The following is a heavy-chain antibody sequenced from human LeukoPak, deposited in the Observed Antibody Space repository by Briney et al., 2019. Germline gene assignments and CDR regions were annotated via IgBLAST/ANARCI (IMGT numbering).Heavy chain of an antibody. CDR1: GASFSDYY. CDR3: ARIRHSSGWAFDY. CDR2: INHRGST. J-gene: IGHJ4*01. Sequence: SETLPLTCGVYGASFSDYYWSWIRQPPGKGLEWIGEINHRGSTNYNPSLESRVTISVDTSKKQFSLKVNSVTVADAAVYYCARIRHSSGWAFDYWGHGTLVTVSS. V-gene: IGHV4-34*01. D-gene: IGHD6-19*01.